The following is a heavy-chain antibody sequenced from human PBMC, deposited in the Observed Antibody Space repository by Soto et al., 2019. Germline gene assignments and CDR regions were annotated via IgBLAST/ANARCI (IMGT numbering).Heavy chain of an antibody. CDR1: GYTFTSYD. V-gene: IGHV1-8*01. CDR3: VRASVKGVDG. CDR2: MNPNSGNT. J-gene: IGHJ6*02. Sequence: QVQLVQSGAEVKKPGASVKVSCKASGYTFTSYDINWVRQATGQGLEWMGWMNPNSGNTGYAQKFQGRVTMTRNTSISPAYMVLGIVRAEDPAVYNCVRASVKGVDGWGQGTRVTVSS.